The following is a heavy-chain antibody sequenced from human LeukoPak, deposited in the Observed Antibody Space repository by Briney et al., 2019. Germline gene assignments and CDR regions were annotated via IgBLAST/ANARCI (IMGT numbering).Heavy chain of an antibody. Sequence: GGSLRLSCAASGFTFDDYAMHWVRQAPGKGLEWVSGISWNSGSIGYADSVKGRFTISRDNAKNSLYLQMNSLRAEDTALYYCAKEEYYYDSSGPRAFDYWGQGTLVTVSS. J-gene: IGHJ4*02. CDR1: GFTFDDYA. CDR3: AKEEYYYDSSGPRAFDY. D-gene: IGHD3-22*01. V-gene: IGHV3-9*01. CDR2: ISWNSGSI.